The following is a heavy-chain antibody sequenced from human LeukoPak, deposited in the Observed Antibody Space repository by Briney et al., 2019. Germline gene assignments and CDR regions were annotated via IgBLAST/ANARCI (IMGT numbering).Heavy chain of an antibody. V-gene: IGHV3-23*01. CDR2: LGASGVDV. Sequence: TGGSLRLSCAASGFTFSNYAMTWARQAPGRGLEWVSGLGASGVDVFYADSAKGRFTISRDNSKNTLYLQMNRLRAEDTAVYYCAKRPRDSSGYYLGAFDLWGQGTMVTVSS. CDR3: AKRPRDSSGYYLGAFDL. J-gene: IGHJ3*01. D-gene: IGHD3-22*01. CDR1: GFTFSNYA.